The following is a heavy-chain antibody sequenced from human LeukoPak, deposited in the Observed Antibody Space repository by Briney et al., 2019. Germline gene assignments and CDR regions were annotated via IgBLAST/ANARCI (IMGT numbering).Heavy chain of an antibody. V-gene: IGHV3-23*01. CDR3: ATYWRYFDWLLSDI. Sequence: QPGGSLRLSCAASGFTFSSYAMSWVRQAPGKGLEWVSAISGSGGSTYYADSVKGRFTISRDNAKNSLYLQINSLRAEDTAVYYCATYWRYFDWLLSDIWGLGTMVTVSS. J-gene: IGHJ3*02. D-gene: IGHD3-9*01. CDR1: GFTFSSYA. CDR2: ISGSGGST.